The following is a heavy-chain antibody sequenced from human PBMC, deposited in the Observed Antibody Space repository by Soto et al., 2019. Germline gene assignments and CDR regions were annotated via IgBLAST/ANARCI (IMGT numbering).Heavy chain of an antibody. CDR3: ARHPVNWVLELRGVTCFDP. CDR2: INPNSGGT. CDR1: GYTFTGYY. J-gene: IGHJ5*02. Sequence: ASVKVSCKASGYTFTGYYMHWVRQAPGQGLEWMGWINPNSGGTNYAQKFQGRVTMTRDTSISTAYMELSRLRSDDTAVYYCARHPVNWVLELRGVTCFDPWGQGTLVTVSS. D-gene: IGHD1-7*01. V-gene: IGHV1-2*02.